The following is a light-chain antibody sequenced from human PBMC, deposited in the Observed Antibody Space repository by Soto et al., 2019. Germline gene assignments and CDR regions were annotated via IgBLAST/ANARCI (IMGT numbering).Light chain of an antibody. J-gene: IGLJ2*01. CDR1: ALPKQF. CDR3: QSADSSGTYPV. CDR2: KDS. V-gene: IGLV3-25*02. Sequence: SYELTQSPSVSVSPGQTARITCSGDALPKQFAYWYQQKPGQAPVIVIHKDSERPSGIPDRFSGYSSGTTVTLTISGVQAEDEADYYCQSADSSGTYPVFGGGTKLTVL.